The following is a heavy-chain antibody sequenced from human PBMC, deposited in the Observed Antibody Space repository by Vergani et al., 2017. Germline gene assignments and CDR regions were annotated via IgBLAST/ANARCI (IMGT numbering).Heavy chain of an antibody. CDR2: IIPIFGTA. J-gene: IGHJ6*02. Sequence: QVQLVQSGAEVKKPGSSVKVSCKASGGTFRSYAISCVRQAPGQGLEWMGGIIPIFGTANYAQKFQGRVTITADESTSTAYMELSSLRSEDTAVYYCASRDITIFGVVIIRGYYYYGMDVWGQGTTVTVSS. V-gene: IGHV1-69*01. CDR1: GGTFRSYA. CDR3: ASRDITIFGVVIIRGYYYYGMDV. D-gene: IGHD3-3*01.